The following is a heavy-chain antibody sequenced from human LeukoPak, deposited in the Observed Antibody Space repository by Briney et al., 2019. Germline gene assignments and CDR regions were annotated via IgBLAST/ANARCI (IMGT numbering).Heavy chain of an antibody. CDR3: AKDHPPGWELPGSFDY. CDR1: GFTFSSNP. D-gene: IGHD1-26*01. CDR2: IVPSGGTT. Sequence: PGGSLRLSCAASGFTFSSNPMSWVRQAPGKGLEWVSAIVPSGGTTSYADSVKGRFTISRDNSKNTLYLQMNSLRAEDTAVYYCAKDHPPGWELPGSFDYWGQGTLVTVSS. J-gene: IGHJ4*02. V-gene: IGHV3-23*01.